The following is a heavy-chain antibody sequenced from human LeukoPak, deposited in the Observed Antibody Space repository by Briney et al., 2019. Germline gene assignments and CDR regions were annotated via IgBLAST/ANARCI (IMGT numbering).Heavy chain of an antibody. D-gene: IGHD5-18*01. Sequence: ASVKVSCKASGYTFTGYYMHWVRQAPGQGLEWMGWINPNSGGTNYAQKFQGRVTMTRDTSISTAYMELSSLRSEDTAVYYCARQGYHSPDAFDIWGQGTMVTVSS. V-gene: IGHV1-2*02. CDR3: ARQGYHSPDAFDI. J-gene: IGHJ3*02. CDR2: INPNSGGT. CDR1: GYTFTGYY.